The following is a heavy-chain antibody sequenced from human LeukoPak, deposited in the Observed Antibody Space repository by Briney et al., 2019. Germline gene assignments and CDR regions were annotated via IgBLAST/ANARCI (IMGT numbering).Heavy chain of an antibody. CDR2: IYYSGST. CDR1: AGSISSSSYY. D-gene: IGHD2-2*01. CDR3: ARHDCSSTSCPPHYYYYYMDV. Sequence: SETLSLTCTVSAGSISSSSYYWGWIRQPPGKGLEWIGSIYYSGSTYYNPSLKSRVTISVDTSKNQFSLKLSSVTAADTAVYYCARHDCSSTSCPPHYYYYYMDVWGKGTTVAVSS. J-gene: IGHJ6*03. V-gene: IGHV4-39*01.